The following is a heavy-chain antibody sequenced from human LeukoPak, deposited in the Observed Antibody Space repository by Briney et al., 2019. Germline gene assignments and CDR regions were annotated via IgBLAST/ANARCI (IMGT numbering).Heavy chain of an antibody. CDR2: ILPMLGTA. D-gene: IGHD3/OR15-3a*01. CDR3: ARDGLLTRTGMDV. CDR1: GGALSDYT. J-gene: IGHJ6*03. V-gene: IGHV1-69*16. Sequence: GASVKVSCKASGGALSDYTISWVRQAPGQGLEWMGAILPMLGTAKYAQSLQGRVTITTDDSSSTVYMELSSLRFEDTASYFCARDGLLTRTGMDVWDKGTTVTVSS.